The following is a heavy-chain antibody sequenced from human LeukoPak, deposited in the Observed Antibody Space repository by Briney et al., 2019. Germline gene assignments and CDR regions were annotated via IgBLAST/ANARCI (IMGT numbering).Heavy chain of an antibody. J-gene: IGHJ4*02. D-gene: IGHD3-10*01. CDR3: ARAYYFGSGTYYPPDY. Sequence: ASVKVSCKASGYTFTSYDINWVRQATGQGLEWVGWMNPNSGNTGYAQKFQGRVTMTGSTSISTAYMELSSLTSEDTAVYYCARAYYFGSGTYYPPDYWGQGTLLTVSS. V-gene: IGHV1-8*02. CDR1: GYTFTSYD. CDR2: MNPNSGNT.